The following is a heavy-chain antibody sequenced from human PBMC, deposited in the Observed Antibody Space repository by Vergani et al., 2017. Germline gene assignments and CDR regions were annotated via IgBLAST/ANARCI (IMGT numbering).Heavy chain of an antibody. D-gene: IGHD3-22*01. CDR1: GGTFSSYA. CDR3: ERLGEQGPMIVVSPYYFDY. J-gene: IGHJ4*02. V-gene: IGHV1-69*12. Sequence: QVQLVQSGAEVKKPGSSVKVSCKASGGTFSSYAISWVRQAPGQGLEWMGGIIPSFGTANYAQKFQGRVTITADESTSTAYMELSSLRSEATAVYYCERLGEQGPMIVVSPYYFDYWGQGTLVSVSS. CDR2: IIPSFGTA.